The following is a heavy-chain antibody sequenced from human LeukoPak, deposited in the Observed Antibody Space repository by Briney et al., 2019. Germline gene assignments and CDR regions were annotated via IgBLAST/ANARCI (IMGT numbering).Heavy chain of an antibody. Sequence: GGSLRLSCVGSGFSFSTYDMGWVRQTPGKGLEWVSAISTTGGYTEDADSVKGRFTISRDNSKSTLYLQMNSLRPEDTAVYYCARDHIPAANQFDYWGQGTLVTVSS. J-gene: IGHJ4*02. D-gene: IGHD2-2*01. V-gene: IGHV3-23*01. CDR1: GFSFSTYD. CDR3: ARDHIPAANQFDY. CDR2: ISTTGGYT.